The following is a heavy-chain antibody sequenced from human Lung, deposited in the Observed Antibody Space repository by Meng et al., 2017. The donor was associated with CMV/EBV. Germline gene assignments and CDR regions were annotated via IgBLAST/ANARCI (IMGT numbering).Heavy chain of an antibody. CDR3: ARQLADTLLAHYYYYGMDV. D-gene: IGHD5-18*01. CDR2: ISSSGSTI. J-gene: IGHJ6*04. Sequence: GGLLRSXXAAPGFPFSSYEMNWVRQAPGKGLEWISYISSSGSTIYYADSVKGRFTISRDYAKNSLYLQMNSLRAEDTAVYYCARQLADTLLAHYYYYGMDVWGKGTXVTVSS. CDR1: GFPFSSYE. V-gene: IGHV3-48*03.